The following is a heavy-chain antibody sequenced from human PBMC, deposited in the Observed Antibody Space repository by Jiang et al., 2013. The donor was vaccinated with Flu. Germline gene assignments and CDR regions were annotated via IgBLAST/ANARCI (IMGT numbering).Heavy chain of an antibody. D-gene: IGHD2-15*01. J-gene: IGHJ3*02. CDR2: ISAYNGNT. Sequence: GAEVKKPGAPVKVSCKASGYTFTTTGIIWVRQAPGQGLEWMGWISAYNGNTNYVQKVQGRVTMTTDTSTSTAYMELRSLRSDDTAVYFCARGGADRASSHAFDIWGHGTMVTVSS. CDR1: GYTFTTTG. V-gene: IGHV1-18*04. CDR3: ARGGADRASSHAFDI.